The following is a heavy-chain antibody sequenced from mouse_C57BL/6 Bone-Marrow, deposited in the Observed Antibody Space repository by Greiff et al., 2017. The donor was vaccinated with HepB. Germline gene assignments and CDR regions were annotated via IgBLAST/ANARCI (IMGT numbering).Heavy chain of an antibody. CDR2: IYPRDGST. CDR1: GYTFTSYD. D-gene: IGHD2-5*01. CDR3: ARGRSTIVTLRYFDV. V-gene: IGHV1-85*01. Sequence: QVQLKQSGPELVKPGASVKLSCKASGYTFTSYDINWVKQRPGQGLEWIGWIYPRDGSTKYNEKFKGKATLTVDTSSSTAYMELLSLTSEDSAVYFCARGRSTIVTLRYFDVWGTGTTVTVSS. J-gene: IGHJ1*03.